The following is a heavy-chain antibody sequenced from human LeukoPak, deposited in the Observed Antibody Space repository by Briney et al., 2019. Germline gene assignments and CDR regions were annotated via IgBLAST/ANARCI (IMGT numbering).Heavy chain of an antibody. J-gene: IGHJ4*02. Sequence: PGGSLRLSCAASGFTFSSYWMHWVRQAPGKGLEWVSYISSSSSTIYYADSVKGRFTISRDNAKNSLYLQMNSLRAEDTAVYYCARDPGDFWSGYRQFDYWGQGTLVTVSS. D-gene: IGHD3-3*01. CDR3: ARDPGDFWSGYRQFDY. CDR2: ISSSSSTI. V-gene: IGHV3-48*01. CDR1: GFTFSSYW.